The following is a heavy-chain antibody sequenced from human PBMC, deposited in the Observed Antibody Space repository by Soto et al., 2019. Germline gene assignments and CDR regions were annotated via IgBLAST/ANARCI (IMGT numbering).Heavy chain of an antibody. CDR1: GFTFSSYS. D-gene: IGHD1-26*01. V-gene: IGHV3-21*01. J-gene: IGHJ4*02. CDR3: ARAINSGSYAYFDY. CDR2: ISSSSSYI. Sequence: GGSLRLSCAASGFTFSSYSVNWVRQAPGKGLEWVSSISSSSSYIYYADSVKGRFTISRDNAKNSLYLQMNSLRAEDTAVYYCARAINSGSYAYFDYWGQGTLVTVSS.